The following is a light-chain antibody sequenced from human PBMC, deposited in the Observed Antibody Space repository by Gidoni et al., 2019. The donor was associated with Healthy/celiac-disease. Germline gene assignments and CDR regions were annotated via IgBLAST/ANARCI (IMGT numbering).Light chain of an antibody. V-gene: IGKV3-15*01. Sequence: EIVMTQSPATLSASPGERATLSCSASQSVSSNLAWYQKKPGQAPRLLIYGASTRATGIPARFSGSGSGAEFTITISSLQSEDFAVYYCQQYNNWPWTFGQGTKVEIK. CDR2: GAS. CDR3: QQYNNWPWT. J-gene: IGKJ1*01. CDR1: QSVSSN.